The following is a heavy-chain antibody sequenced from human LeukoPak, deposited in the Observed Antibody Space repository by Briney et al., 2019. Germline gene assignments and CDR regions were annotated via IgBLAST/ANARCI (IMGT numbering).Heavy chain of an antibody. CDR1: GFTFSSCA. Sequence: PGGSLRLSCAASGFTFSSCAMHWVRQAPGKGLEYVSAISSNGGSTYYANSLKGRFTTSRDNSKNTLYLQMGSLRAEDMAVYYCARVYSSSWYSAFDIWGQGTMVTVSS. CDR2: ISSNGGST. D-gene: IGHD6-13*01. V-gene: IGHV3-64*01. J-gene: IGHJ3*02. CDR3: ARVYSSSWYSAFDI.